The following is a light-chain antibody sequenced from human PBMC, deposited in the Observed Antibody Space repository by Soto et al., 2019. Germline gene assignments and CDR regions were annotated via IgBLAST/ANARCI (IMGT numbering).Light chain of an antibody. CDR2: EVS. V-gene: IGLV2-8*01. J-gene: IGLJ2*01. Sequence: QSVLTQPPSASGSPGQSVTISCTGTSSDVGGYNYVSWYQQHPGKAPKLMIYEVSKRPSGVPDRFSGSKSGTAASLTVSGLQAEDEDDYYCSSYAGRNTWVFGGGTKVTVL. CDR3: SSYAGRNTWV. CDR1: SSDVGGYNY.